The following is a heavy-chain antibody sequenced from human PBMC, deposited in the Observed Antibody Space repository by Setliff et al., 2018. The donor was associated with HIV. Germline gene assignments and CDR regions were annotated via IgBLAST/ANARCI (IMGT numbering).Heavy chain of an antibody. CDR1: GYTFSSYG. Sequence: ASVKVSCKASGYTFSSYGISWVRQAPGQGLEWVGWISVFNGNTDYAEKFEGRVTMTTDTSTNTAYMELSSLRSDDTAMYYCATDPGYSSTWYSESFQHWGQGTVVTVSS. CDR3: ATDPGYSSTWYSESFQH. D-gene: IGHD6-13*01. V-gene: IGHV1-18*01. CDR2: ISVFNGNT. J-gene: IGHJ1*01.